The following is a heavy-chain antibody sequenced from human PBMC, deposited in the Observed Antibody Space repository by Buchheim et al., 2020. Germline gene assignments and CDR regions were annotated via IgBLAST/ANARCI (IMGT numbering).Heavy chain of an antibody. CDR3: AKCIYSSGWYGRDGFDI. CDR1: GFTFSDYA. CDR2: ISGVTNSA. D-gene: IGHD6-19*01. Sequence: EVQLLESGGGLVQPGGSLRLSCAASGFTFSDYAMTWVRQAPGKGLEWVSGISGVTNSAHYAGSVKGRFTVSRDNTKNTLHLQMNSLRAEDTAVYYCAKCIYSSGWYGRDGFDIWGQGT. V-gene: IGHV3-23*01. J-gene: IGHJ3*02.